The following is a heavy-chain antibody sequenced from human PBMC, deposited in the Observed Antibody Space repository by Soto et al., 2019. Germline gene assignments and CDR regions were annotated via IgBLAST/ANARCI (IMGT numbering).Heavy chain of an antibody. CDR2: IKQDGSEK. Sequence: GGSLRLSCAASGFTFSSYWMSWVRQAPGKGLEWVANIKQDGSEKYYVDSVKGRFTISRDNAKNSLYLQMNSLRAEDTAVYYCARVRSSFWSGYYTGMVMDYYYYMDVWGKGTTVTVSS. CDR1: GFTFSSYW. D-gene: IGHD3-3*01. V-gene: IGHV3-7*01. J-gene: IGHJ6*03. CDR3: ARVRSSFWSGYYTGMVMDYYYYMDV.